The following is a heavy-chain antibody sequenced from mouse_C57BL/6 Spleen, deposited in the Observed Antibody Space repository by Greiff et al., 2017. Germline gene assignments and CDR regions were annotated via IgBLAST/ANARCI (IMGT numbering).Heavy chain of an antibody. J-gene: IGHJ1*03. CDR2: IYPGDGDT. V-gene: IGHV1-82*01. CDR3: ARSGYYYGSSPYFDV. Sequence: QVQLQQSGPELVKPGASLKISCKASGYAFSSSWMNWVKQRPGKGLEWIGRIYPGDGDTNYNGKFKGKATLTADKSSSTAYMQLSSLTSEDSAVYFCARSGYYYGSSPYFDVWGTGTTVTVSS. CDR1: GYAFSSSW. D-gene: IGHD1-1*01.